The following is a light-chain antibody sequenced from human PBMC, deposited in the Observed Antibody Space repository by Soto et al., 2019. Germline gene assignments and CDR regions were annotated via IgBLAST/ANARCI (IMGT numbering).Light chain of an antibody. CDR3: QQYNNWPIT. CDR1: QSVSNN. Sequence: DKVMTQSPATLSVSPGERATLSCRASQSVSNNLAWYQQKPGQTPRLLIYAASTRATDIPARFSGSGSGTKFTLTISSLQSEDFAIYYCQQYNNWPITFGQGTRLEIK. CDR2: AAS. J-gene: IGKJ5*01. V-gene: IGKV3-15*01.